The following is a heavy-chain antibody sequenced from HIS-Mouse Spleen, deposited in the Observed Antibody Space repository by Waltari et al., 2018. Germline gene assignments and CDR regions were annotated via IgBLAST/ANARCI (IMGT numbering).Heavy chain of an antibody. CDR2: IYYSGGT. V-gene: IGHV4-39*07. D-gene: IGHD6-13*01. CDR3: AREIPYSSSWYDWYFDL. Sequence: QLQLQESGPGLVKPSETLSLTCTVSGGSISSSSYYWGWIRQPPGKGLEWIGSIYYSGGTYCNPSLKSRLTISVHTSKNQFSLKLSSVTAADTAVYYCAREIPYSSSWYDWYFDLWGRGTLVTVSS. CDR1: GGSISSSSYY. J-gene: IGHJ2*01.